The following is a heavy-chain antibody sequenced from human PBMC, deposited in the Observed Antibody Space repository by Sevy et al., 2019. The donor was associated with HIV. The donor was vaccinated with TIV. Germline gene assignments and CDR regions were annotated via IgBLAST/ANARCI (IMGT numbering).Heavy chain of an antibody. CDR1: GFTFSDYW. CDR2: IKQDGSKK. CDR3: ARLKLHYDPYYFDL. J-gene: IGHJ4*02. Sequence: GGSLRLSCAASGFTFSDYWMSWVRQAPEKGLEWVANIKQDGSKKDYLDSVKGRFIMSRDNAKNSLYLEMNSLRAEDTAVYYCARLKLHYDPYYFDLWGQGTLVTVSS. V-gene: IGHV3-7*01. D-gene: IGHD3-16*01.